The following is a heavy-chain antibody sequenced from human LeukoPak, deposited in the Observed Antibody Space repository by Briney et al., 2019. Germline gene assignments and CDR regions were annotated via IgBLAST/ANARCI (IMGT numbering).Heavy chain of an antibody. Sequence: PGGSLRLSCVTSGFTFSSYEMNWVRQAPGKGLEWLSYIGSSDSTTHYADSVKGRFTISRDNSKNTLYLQMNSLRAEDTAVYYCAKDPAMIVAYYYYMDVWGKGTTVTIPS. CDR2: IGSSDSTT. V-gene: IGHV3-48*03. D-gene: IGHD3-22*01. CDR1: GFTFSSYE. CDR3: AKDPAMIVAYYYYMDV. J-gene: IGHJ6*03.